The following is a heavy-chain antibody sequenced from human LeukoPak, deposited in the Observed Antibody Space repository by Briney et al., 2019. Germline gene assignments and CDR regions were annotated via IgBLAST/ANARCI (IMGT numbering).Heavy chain of an antibody. D-gene: IGHD2-21*01. CDR3: AGDAIRRGDLDY. V-gene: IGHV3-7*03. CDR1: GFTLSSYW. Sequence: GGSLRLSCAASGFTLSSYWMTWVRQAPGKGLEWVGKIKPVVSKAYYVDSVKGRFTISRDNAKNSLYLQMNSLRAEDTAVYYCAGDAIRRGDLDYWGEGTLVTVSS. CDR2: IKPVVSKA. J-gene: IGHJ4*02.